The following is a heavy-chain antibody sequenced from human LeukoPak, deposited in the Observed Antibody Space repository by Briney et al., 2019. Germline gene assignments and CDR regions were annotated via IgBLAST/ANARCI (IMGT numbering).Heavy chain of an antibody. D-gene: IGHD5-18*01. CDR1: GFTFDDYG. V-gene: IGHV3-20*04. J-gene: IGHJ5*02. CDR2: INWNGGST. CDR3: ARDRAAMTQVGWFDP. Sequence: RPGGSLRLSCAASGFTFDDYGMSWARQAPGKGLEWVSGINWNGGSTGYADSVKGRFTISRDNAKNSLYLQMNSLRAEDTALYYCARDRAAMTQVGWFDPWGQGTLVTVSS.